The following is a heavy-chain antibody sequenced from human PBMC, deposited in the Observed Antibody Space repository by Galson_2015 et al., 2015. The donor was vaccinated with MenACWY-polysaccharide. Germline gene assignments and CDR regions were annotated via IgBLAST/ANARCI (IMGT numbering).Heavy chain of an antibody. D-gene: IGHD2-8*02. CDR2: MTGSGAAI. Sequence: SLRLSCAAAGFTFSTFAMSWVRQAPGKGLEWVSAMTGSGAAIYYADSVKGRFTISRDNSKNTLYLHMNSLRAEDTAVYYCAKRARVVDAVWYGMDVWGQGTAVTVSS. J-gene: IGHJ6*02. CDR1: GFTFSTFA. CDR3: AKRARVVDAVWYGMDV. V-gene: IGHV3-23*01.